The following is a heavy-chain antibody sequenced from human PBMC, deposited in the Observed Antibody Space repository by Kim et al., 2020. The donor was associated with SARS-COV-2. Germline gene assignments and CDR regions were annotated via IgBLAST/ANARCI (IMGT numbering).Heavy chain of an antibody. CDR2: ISYDGSNK. D-gene: IGHD1-26*01. J-gene: IGHJ4*02. V-gene: IGHV3-30*04. CDR3: ATPFANRVGAHDY. CDR1: GFTFSSYA. Sequence: GGSLRLSCAASGFTFSSYAMHWVRQAPGKGLEWVAVISYDGSNKYYADSVKGRFTISRDNSKNTLYLQMNSLRAEDTAVYYCATPFANRVGAHDYWGQGTLVTVSS.